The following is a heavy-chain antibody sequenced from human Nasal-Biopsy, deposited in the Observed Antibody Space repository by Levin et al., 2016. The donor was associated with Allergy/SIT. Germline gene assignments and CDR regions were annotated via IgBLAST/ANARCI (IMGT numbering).Heavy chain of an antibody. D-gene: IGHD2-2*01. V-gene: IGHV4-34*01. CDR1: GGSLSGFY. J-gene: IGHJ4*02. CDR3: ARGTRRTSDFDY. Sequence: SETLSLTCGVSGGSLSGFYWSWVRQPPGKGLEWIGEINHSGYGDYGSTNYNPSLRSRVTISADTSRNHFSLNLISVTAADTAIYYCARGTRRTSDFDYWGQGTLVTVSS. CDR2: INHSGYGDYGST.